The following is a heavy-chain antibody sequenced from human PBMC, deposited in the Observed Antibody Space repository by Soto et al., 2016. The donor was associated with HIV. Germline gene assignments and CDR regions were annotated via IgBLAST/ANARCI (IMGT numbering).Heavy chain of an antibody. Sequence: QVQLVQSGAEVKEPGSSVKVSCTASGGTFSSYALSWVRQAPGQGLEWMGVIIPMFDTTNYPQNFQGRVTITADESTSTAYMELNSLRFDDTAVYYCARGSVLSAFDIWGQGTMVIVSS. CDR2: IIPMFDTT. CDR1: GGTFSSYA. V-gene: IGHV1-69*13. CDR3: ARGSVLSAFDI. J-gene: IGHJ3*02.